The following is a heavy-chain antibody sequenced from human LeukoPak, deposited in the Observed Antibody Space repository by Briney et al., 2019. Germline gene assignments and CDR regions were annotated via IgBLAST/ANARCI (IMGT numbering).Heavy chain of an antibody. CDR2: ISYDGSNK. Sequence: PGGSLRLSCAASGFTFSNYWMSWVRQAPGKGLEWVAVISYDGSNKYYADSVKGRFTISRDNSKNTLYLQMNSLRAEDTAVYYCARDTGWLQWGLDYWGQGTLVTVSS. CDR3: ARDTGWLQWGLDY. D-gene: IGHD5-24*01. CDR1: GFTFSNYW. J-gene: IGHJ4*02. V-gene: IGHV3-30-3*01.